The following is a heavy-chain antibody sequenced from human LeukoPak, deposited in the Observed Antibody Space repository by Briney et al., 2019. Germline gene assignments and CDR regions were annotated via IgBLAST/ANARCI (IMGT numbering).Heavy chain of an antibody. J-gene: IGHJ4*02. CDR3: AKDLHTLGYGDYAGY. Sequence: PGRSLRLSCAASGFTFSSYGMHWVRQAPGKGLEWVAVISYDGSNKYYADSVKGRFTISRDNSKNTLYLQMNSLRAEDTAVYYCAKDLHTLGYGDYAGYWGQGTLVTVSS. CDR2: ISYDGSNK. D-gene: IGHD4-17*01. CDR1: GFTFSSYG. V-gene: IGHV3-30*18.